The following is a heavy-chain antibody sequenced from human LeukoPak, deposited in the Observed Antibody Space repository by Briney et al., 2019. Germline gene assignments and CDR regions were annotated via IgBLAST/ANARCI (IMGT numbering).Heavy chain of an antibody. CDR2: INPSGGST. D-gene: IGHD3-3*01. V-gene: IGHV1-46*01. J-gene: IGHJ4*02. CDR3: ARGSGTDYDFWSGSEFDY. Sequence: ASVKVSCKASGYTSTSYYMHWVRQAPGQGLEWMGIINPSGGSTSYAQKFQGRVTMTRDTSTSTVYMELSSLRSEDTAVYYCARGSGTDYDFWSGSEFDYWGQGTLVTVSS. CDR1: GYTSTSYY.